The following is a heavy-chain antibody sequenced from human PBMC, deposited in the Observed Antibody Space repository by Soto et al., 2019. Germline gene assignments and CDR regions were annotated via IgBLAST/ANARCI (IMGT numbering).Heavy chain of an antibody. CDR2: IMPIFGRA. CDR1: GGTFSNYA. CDR3: ARGDIVLVPAATRGYYGMDV. V-gene: IGHV1-69*13. Sequence: SVKVSCKASGGTFSNYAFSWVRQAPGQGLEWLGGIMPIFGRADYAQKFRGRVTITADESTSTAYMELSSLRSEDTAVYYCARGDIVLVPAATRGYYGMDVWGQGTTVTVSS. D-gene: IGHD2-2*01. J-gene: IGHJ6*02.